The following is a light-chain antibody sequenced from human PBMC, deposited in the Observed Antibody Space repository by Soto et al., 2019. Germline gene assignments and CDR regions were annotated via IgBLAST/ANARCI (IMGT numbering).Light chain of an antibody. CDR2: GAS. J-gene: IGKJ4*01. CDR1: QSVSSSY. V-gene: IGKV3-20*01. CDR3: QQYGSSLGVT. Sequence: EIVLTPSPGTLSLSPWERATLSCRASQSVSSSYLAWYQQKPGQAPRLLIYGASSRATGIPDRFSGSGSGTDFTLTISRLEPEDFAVYYCQQYGSSLGVTFGGGTKVDI.